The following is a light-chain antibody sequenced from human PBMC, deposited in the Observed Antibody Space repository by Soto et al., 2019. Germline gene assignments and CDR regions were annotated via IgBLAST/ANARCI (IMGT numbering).Light chain of an antibody. Sequence: EIVMTQSPATLSVSPGERATLSCRAIQSISRNLAWYQQKPGQSPRLLIYGASARATGIPARFSGSGSGTEFTLTISSLQSEDFALYSCQQYDNWPFTFGPGTKVDIK. CDR1: QSISRN. J-gene: IGKJ3*01. CDR2: GAS. CDR3: QQYDNWPFT. V-gene: IGKV3-15*01.